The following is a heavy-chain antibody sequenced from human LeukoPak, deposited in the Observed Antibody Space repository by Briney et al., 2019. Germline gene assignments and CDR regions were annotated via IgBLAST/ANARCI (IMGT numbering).Heavy chain of an antibody. V-gene: IGHV3-23*01. Sequence: PGGSLRLSCAASGFTFTSDGMSWVRQAPGKGLEWVSAISGSGGSTYYAGSVKGRFTISRDNSKNTLYLQMKSLRAEDTAVYYCANRPLNSASGWYGVDYWGQGTLVTVSS. CDR3: ANRPLNSASGWYGVDY. D-gene: IGHD6-19*01. J-gene: IGHJ4*02. CDR1: GFTFTSDG. CDR2: ISGSGGST.